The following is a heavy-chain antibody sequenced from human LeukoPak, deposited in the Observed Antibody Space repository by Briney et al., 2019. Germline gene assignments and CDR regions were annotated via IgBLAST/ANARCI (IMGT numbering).Heavy chain of an antibody. D-gene: IGHD3-10*01. V-gene: IGHV3-30*02. Sequence: PGGSLRLSCAASGFTFSSYGMHWVRQAPGKGLEWVAFIRYDGSNKYYADSVKGRFSISRDNAKSSLYLQMNGLRAEDTAVYYCAIQKADLVTMVRGIIAFWGQGTLVTVSS. J-gene: IGHJ1*01. CDR2: IRYDGSNK. CDR3: AIQKADLVTMVRGIIAF. CDR1: GFTFSSYG.